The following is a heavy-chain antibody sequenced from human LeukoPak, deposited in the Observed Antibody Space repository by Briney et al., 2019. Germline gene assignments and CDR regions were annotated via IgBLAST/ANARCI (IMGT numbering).Heavy chain of an antibody. D-gene: IGHD4-23*01. CDR1: GYTFTSYG. CDR3: ARIYGGRTFDY. V-gene: IGHV1-18*01. CDR2: ISAYSGNT. J-gene: IGHJ4*02. Sequence: VASVKVSCKASGYTFTSYGISWVRQAPGQGLEWMGWISAYSGNTNYAQKLQGRVTITTDTSTSTAYMELRSLRYDDTAVYYCARIYGGRTFDYWGQGTLVTVSS.